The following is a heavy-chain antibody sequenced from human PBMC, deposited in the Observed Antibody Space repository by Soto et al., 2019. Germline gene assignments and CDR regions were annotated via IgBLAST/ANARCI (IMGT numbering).Heavy chain of an antibody. J-gene: IGHJ3*02. Sequence: PSETLSLTCTVSGGSISSGDYYWSWIRQPPGKGLEWIGYIYYSGSTYYNPSLKSRVTISVDTSKNQFSLKLSSVTAADTAVYYCARQIRAGVPAAIAAFDIWGQGTMVTVSS. D-gene: IGHD2-2*01. V-gene: IGHV4-30-4*01. CDR3: ARQIRAGVPAAIAAFDI. CDR1: GGSISSGDYY. CDR2: IYYSGST.